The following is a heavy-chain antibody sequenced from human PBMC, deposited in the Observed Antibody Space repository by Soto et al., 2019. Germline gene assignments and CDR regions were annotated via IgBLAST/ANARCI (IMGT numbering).Heavy chain of an antibody. CDR3: ARGRSRDFDY. J-gene: IGHJ4*02. CDR1: GFTVNVNY. CDR2: ISSSSSYI. Sequence: PGGSLRLSCAASGFTVNVNYMTWVRQAPGKGLEWVSSISSSSSYIYYADSVKGRFTISRDNAKNSLYLQMNSLRAEDTAVYYCARGRSRDFDYWGQGTLVTVSS. V-gene: IGHV3-21*01. D-gene: IGHD2-2*01.